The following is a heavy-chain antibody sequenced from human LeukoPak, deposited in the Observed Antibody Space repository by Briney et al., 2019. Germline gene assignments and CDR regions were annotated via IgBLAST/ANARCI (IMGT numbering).Heavy chain of an antibody. CDR2: IYHSGST. Sequence: SETLSLTCAVSGGSISSSNWWSWVRQPPGKGLEWIGEIYHSGSTNYNPSLKSRVTISVDKSKNQFSLKLSSVTAADTAVYYCARAYCSGGSCYSGFDYWGQGTLVTVSS. D-gene: IGHD2-15*01. J-gene: IGHJ4*02. CDR1: GGSISSSNW. CDR3: ARAYCSGGSCYSGFDY. V-gene: IGHV4-4*02.